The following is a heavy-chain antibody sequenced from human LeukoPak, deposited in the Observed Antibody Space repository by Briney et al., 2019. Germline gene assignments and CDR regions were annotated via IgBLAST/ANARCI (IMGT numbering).Heavy chain of an antibody. V-gene: IGHV4-34*01. CDR1: GGSFSGYY. J-gene: IGHJ4*02. CDR3: ATEYYYGSGSYHNFYYFDY. Sequence: SETLSLTCAVYGGSFSGYYWSWIRQPPGKGLEWIGEINHSGSTNYNPSPKSRVTISVDTSKNQFSLKLSSVTAADTAVYYCATEYYYGSGSYHNFYYFDYWGQGTLVTVSS. D-gene: IGHD3-10*01. CDR2: INHSGST.